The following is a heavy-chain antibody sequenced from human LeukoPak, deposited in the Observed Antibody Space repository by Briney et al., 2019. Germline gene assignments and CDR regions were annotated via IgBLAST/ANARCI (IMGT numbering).Heavy chain of an antibody. V-gene: IGHV1-8*02. D-gene: IGHD6-13*01. Sequence: GASVKVPCKASGYTFTSYDINWVRQATGQGREWMGWMNPNSGNTGYAQKFQGRVTMTEDTSTDTAYMELSSLRSEDTAVYYCATDFAAAGTLPTDWGQGTLVTVSS. CDR3: ATDFAAAGTLPTD. CDR1: GYTFTSYD. J-gene: IGHJ4*02. CDR2: MNPNSGNT.